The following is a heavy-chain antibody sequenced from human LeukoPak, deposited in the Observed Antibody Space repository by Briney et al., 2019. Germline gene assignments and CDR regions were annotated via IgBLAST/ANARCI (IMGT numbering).Heavy chain of an antibody. V-gene: IGHV3-30*02. D-gene: IGHD3-10*01. CDR1: GFTFSSYG. J-gene: IGHJ5*02. CDR3: AKGVSGSSSWFDP. CDR2: IRYDGSNK. Sequence: PGGSLRLSCAASGFTFSSYGMHWVRQAPGKGLEWVAFIRYDGSNKYYADSVKGRFTISRDNSKNTLYLQMNSLRAEDTAVYYCAKGVSGSSSWFDPWGQGTLVTVSP.